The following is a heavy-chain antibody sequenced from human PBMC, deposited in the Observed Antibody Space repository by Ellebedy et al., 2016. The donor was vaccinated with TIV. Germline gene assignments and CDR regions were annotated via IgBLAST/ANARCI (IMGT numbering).Heavy chain of an antibody. D-gene: IGHD1-1*01. CDR1: GGSVSSTTYY. Sequence: SETLSLTCTVSGGSVSSTTYYWGWIRQPPGKGPAWIGSIYYTGTTYNNPSLKSRVTMSLDTSKNQFSLNLISVTAADSAVYYCSSETAGTTVYYWGQGTLITVSS. V-gene: IGHV4-39*07. CDR2: IYYTGTT. J-gene: IGHJ4*02. CDR3: SSETAGTTVYY.